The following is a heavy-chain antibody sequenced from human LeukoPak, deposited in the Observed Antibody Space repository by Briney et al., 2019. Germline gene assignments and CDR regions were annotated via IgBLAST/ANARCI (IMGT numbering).Heavy chain of an antibody. J-gene: IGHJ3*02. CDR3: ARSKGWSSGWPDAFDI. D-gene: IGHD6-19*01. CDR2: ISYDGSNK. CDR1: GFTFSSYA. Sequence: GGSLRLSCAASGFTFSSYAMHWVRQAPGKGLEWVAVISYDGSNKYYADSVKGRFTISRDNSMNTLYLQMNSLRAEDTAVYYCARSKGWSSGWPDAFDIWGQGTMVTVSS. V-gene: IGHV3-30*04.